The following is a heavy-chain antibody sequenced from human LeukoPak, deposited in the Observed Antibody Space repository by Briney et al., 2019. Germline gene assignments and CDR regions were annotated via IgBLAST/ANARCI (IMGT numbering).Heavy chain of an antibody. CDR1: GFTFSSYG. Sequence: GGSLRLSCAASGFTFSSYGMHWVRQAPGKGLEWVAFIRYDGSNKYYADSVKGRFTISRDNSKNTLYLQMNSLRAEDTAVYYCAKVAPDSYGYWQADYWGQGTLVTVSS. J-gene: IGHJ4*02. CDR3: AKVAPDSYGYWQADY. D-gene: IGHD5-18*01. CDR2: IRYDGSNK. V-gene: IGHV3-30*02.